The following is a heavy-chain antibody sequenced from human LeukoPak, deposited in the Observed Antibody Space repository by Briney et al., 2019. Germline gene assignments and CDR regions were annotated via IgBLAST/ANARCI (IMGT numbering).Heavy chain of an antibody. J-gene: IGHJ4*02. CDR2: ISGSGGSS. Sequence: QPGGSLRLSCAASGFTFSNYAMSWVRQAPGKGLEWVSVISGSGGSSYYAESVKGRFSISRDNSKNTLYVEMNSLRAEDTAVYYCVKFHRYTRYSDYWGQGTLVTVSS. CDR3: VKFHRYTRYSDY. D-gene: IGHD3-16*02. V-gene: IGHV3-23*01. CDR1: GFTFSNYA.